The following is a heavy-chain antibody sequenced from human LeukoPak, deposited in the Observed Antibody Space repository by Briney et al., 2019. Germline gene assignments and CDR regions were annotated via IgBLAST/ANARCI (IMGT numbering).Heavy chain of an antibody. V-gene: IGHV4-38-2*02. D-gene: IGHD3-16*02. CDR1: GYSISSGYY. CDR2: IYHSGST. CDR3: ALIGPGGYYYYYGMDV. J-gene: IGHJ6*02. Sequence: SETLSLTCTVSGYSISSGYYWGWIRQPPGKGLEWIGSIYHSGSTYYNPSLKSRVTISVDTSKNQFFLKLSSVTAADTAVYYCALIGPGGYYYYYGMDVWGQGTTVTVSS.